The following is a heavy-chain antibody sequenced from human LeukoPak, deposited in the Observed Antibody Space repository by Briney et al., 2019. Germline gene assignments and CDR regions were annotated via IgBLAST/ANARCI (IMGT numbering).Heavy chain of an antibody. CDR2: FYHSGST. D-gene: IGHD5-18*01. Sequence: SETLSLTCTVSGYSISSDYYWGWIQQSPGKGLEWIGSFYHSGSTYYNPSLKSRVTISVDTSKNQFSLKLSSVTAADTAVYYCARTTEGGYTYDYFYYYYMDVWGKGTTVTTSS. CDR1: GYSISSDYY. J-gene: IGHJ6*03. CDR3: ARTTEGGYTYDYFYYYYMDV. V-gene: IGHV4-38-2*02.